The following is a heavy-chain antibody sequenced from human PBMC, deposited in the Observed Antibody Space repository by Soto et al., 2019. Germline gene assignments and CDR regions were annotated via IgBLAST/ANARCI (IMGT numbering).Heavy chain of an antibody. CDR2: SHQSGNT. CDR3: ARHTYYSDSGGYYLIDY. Sequence: SETLSLTCAVSGVSIGSHDWWTWVRQPPGKGLEWIGESHQSGNTNYNSSLESRVTISLDKSKNHFSLQLSSVTAADTAVYYCARHTYYSDSGGYYLIDYWGQGTLVTVSS. CDR1: GVSIGSHDW. J-gene: IGHJ4*02. V-gene: IGHV4-4*02. D-gene: IGHD3-22*01.